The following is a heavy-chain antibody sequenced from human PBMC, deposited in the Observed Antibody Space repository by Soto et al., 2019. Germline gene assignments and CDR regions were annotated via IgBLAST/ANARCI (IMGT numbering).Heavy chain of an antibody. J-gene: IGHJ4*02. Sequence: PSEILSLTCTVSGGSISSYYWSWIRQPPGKGLEWIGYIYYSGSTNYNPSLKSRVTISVDTSKNQFSLKLSSVTAADTAVYYCARRKDYYDSSGYYYYFDYWGQGTLVTVS. CDR1: GGSISSYY. V-gene: IGHV4-59*08. CDR2: IYYSGST. D-gene: IGHD3-22*01. CDR3: ARRKDYYDSSGYYYYFDY.